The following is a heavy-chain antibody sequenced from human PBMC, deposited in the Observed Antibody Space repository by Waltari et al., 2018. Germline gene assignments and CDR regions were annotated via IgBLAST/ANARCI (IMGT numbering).Heavy chain of an antibody. CDR3: AKGFGSGYKGLVCDY. D-gene: IGHD5-12*01. Sequence: QVQLVESGGGVVQPGGSLRLSCAASGFTFSSYGMHWVRQAPGKGLELVAFIRYDGSKKYYADSVKGRFTISRDNSKNTLYLQMNSLRAEDTAVYYCAKGFGSGYKGLVCDYWGQGTLVTVSS. J-gene: IGHJ4*02. CDR2: IRYDGSKK. V-gene: IGHV3-30*02. CDR1: GFTFSSYG.